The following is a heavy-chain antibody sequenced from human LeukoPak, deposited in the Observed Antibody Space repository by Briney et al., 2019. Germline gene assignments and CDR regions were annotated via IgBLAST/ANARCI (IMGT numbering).Heavy chain of an antibody. V-gene: IGHV1-2*02. Sequence: ASVKVSCKASGYTFTGYYTHWVRQAPGQGLEWMGWINPNSGGTNYAQKFQGRVTMTRDTSISTAYMELSRLRSDDTAVYYCARDFLTYYDFWSGYPDIDYWGQGTLVTVSS. D-gene: IGHD3-3*01. CDR1: GYTFTGYY. CDR2: INPNSGGT. CDR3: ARDFLTYYDFWSGYPDIDY. J-gene: IGHJ4*02.